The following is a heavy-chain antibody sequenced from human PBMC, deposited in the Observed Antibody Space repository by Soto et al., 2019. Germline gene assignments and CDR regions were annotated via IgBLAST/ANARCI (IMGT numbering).Heavy chain of an antibody. CDR1: GYTFTSYA. CDR2: INAGNGNT. Sequence: ASVKVSCKASGYTFTSYAMHWVRQAPGQRLEWMGWINAGNGNTKYSQKFQGRVTITRDTSASTAYMELSSLRSEDTAVYYCAKYYDFWSGRPSTNYYLDYWGQGTLVTVSS. CDR3: AKYYDFWSGRPSTNYYLDY. V-gene: IGHV1-3*01. J-gene: IGHJ4*02. D-gene: IGHD3-3*01.